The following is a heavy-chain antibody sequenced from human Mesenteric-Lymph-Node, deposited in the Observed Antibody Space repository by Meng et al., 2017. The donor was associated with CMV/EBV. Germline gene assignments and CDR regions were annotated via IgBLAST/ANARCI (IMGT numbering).Heavy chain of an antibody. V-gene: IGHV4-39*07. D-gene: IGHD2-21*01. J-gene: IGHJ4*02. Sequence: ESLKISCTVSGGSVSSSDYYWGWIRQPPGKRLEWIGSVYYSGTNYFWPSPTSRVTLSIDTSKNQFSLNLNSVTAADTAVYYCARGYLPVSSLPDSWGQGTLVTVSS. CDR1: GGSVSSSDYY. CDR3: ARGYLPVSSLPDS. CDR2: VYYSGTN.